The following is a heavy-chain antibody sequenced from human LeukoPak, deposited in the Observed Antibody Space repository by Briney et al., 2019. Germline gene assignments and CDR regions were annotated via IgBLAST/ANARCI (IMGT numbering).Heavy chain of an antibody. CDR3: ARSNNDGDYLGVGFDY. CDR1: GYTFSSYA. V-gene: IGHV7-4-1*02. Sequence: ASVKVFCKASGYTFSSYAMNWVRQAPGQGLEWMGWINTNTGNPTYAQGFTGRFVFSLDTSVSTAYLQISSLQAEDTAVYYCARSNNDGDYLGVGFDYWGQGTLVTVSS. J-gene: IGHJ4*02. CDR2: INTNTGNP. D-gene: IGHD4-17*01.